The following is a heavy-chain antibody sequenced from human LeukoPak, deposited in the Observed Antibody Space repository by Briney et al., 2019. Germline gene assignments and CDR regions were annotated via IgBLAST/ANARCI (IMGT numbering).Heavy chain of an antibody. CDR3: ARARGYYYDSSGIGHFQH. CDR1: EFTFSSYA. D-gene: IGHD3-22*01. CDR2: ISYDGSNK. Sequence: GGSLRLSCAASEFTFSSYAMHWVRQAPGKGLEWVAVISYDGSNKYYADSVKGRFTISRDNSKNTLYLQMNSLRAEDTAVYYCARARGYYYDSSGIGHFQHWGQGTLITVSS. J-gene: IGHJ1*01. V-gene: IGHV3-30-3*01.